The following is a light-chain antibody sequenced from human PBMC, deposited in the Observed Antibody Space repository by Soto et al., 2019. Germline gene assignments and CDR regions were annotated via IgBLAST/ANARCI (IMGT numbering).Light chain of an antibody. CDR2: EVN. Sequence: QSVLTQPASVSGSPGQEITISCTGTSSDVGGYNYVSWYQQHPGNAPRLMIYEVNNRPSGVPNRFSGSKSGNTASLTISGLQAEDEADYYCSSKTSSRTPFVFGTGTKVTVL. CDR3: SSKTSSRTPFV. CDR1: SSDVGGYNY. J-gene: IGLJ1*01. V-gene: IGLV2-14*01.